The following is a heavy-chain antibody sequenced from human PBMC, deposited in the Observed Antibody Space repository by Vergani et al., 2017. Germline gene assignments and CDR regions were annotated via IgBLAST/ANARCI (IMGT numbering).Heavy chain of an antibody. CDR1: GGSFSGYY. CDR3: ARGPRITMVRVVHYYYMDV. J-gene: IGHJ6*03. CDR2: INHSGST. D-gene: IGHD3-10*01. Sequence: QVQLQQWGAGLLKPSETLSLTCAVYGGSFSGYYWSWIRQPPGKGLEWMGEINHSGSTNYNPSPKSRVTISVDTSKNQFSLKLSSVTAADTAVYYCARGPRITMVRVVHYYYMDVWGKGTTVTVSS. V-gene: IGHV4-34*01.